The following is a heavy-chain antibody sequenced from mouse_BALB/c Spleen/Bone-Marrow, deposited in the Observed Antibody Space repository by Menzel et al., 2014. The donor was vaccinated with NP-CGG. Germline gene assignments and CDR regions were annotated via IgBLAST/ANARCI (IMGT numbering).Heavy chain of an antibody. CDR2: IYPSDNYT. Sequence: VQLQQSGAELVRPGASVKLSCKTSGYTFTSYWINWVKQRPGQGLEWIGNIYPSDNYTNYNQKLKDKATLTVDISSTTAYTQLSSPTSEDSAVYYCTRTYEYFDYWGQGTTLTVSS. D-gene: IGHD2-3*01. CDR3: TRTYEYFDY. CDR1: GYTFTSYW. V-gene: IGHV1-69*02. J-gene: IGHJ2*01.